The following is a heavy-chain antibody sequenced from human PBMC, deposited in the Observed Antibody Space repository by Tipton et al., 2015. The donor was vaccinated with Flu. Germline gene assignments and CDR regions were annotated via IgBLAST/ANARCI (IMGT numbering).Heavy chain of an antibody. CDR1: GFTFDDYA. D-gene: IGHD2-2*01. CDR3: AKGSYCSSTYCSYPDY. CDR2: ISWDGGST. J-gene: IGHJ4*02. V-gene: IGHV3-43D*03. Sequence: QLVQSGGVVVQPGGSLRLSCAASGFTFDDYAMHWVRQAPGKGLEWVSLISWDGGSTYYADSVRGRFTISRDNSKNSLYLQMNSLRAEDTALYYCAKGSYCSSTYCSYPDYWGQGTLVTVSS.